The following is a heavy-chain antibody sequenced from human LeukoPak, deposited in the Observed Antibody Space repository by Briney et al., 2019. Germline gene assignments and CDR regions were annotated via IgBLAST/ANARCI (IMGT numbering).Heavy chain of an antibody. Sequence: SVKVSCKASGGTFSSYAISWVRQAPGQGLEWMGGIIPIFGTANYAQKFQGRVTITADESTSTAYMELSSLRSEDTAVYYCARKTGRGYCSGGSCSSWSDPWGQGTLVTVSS. CDR3: ARKTGRGYCSGGSCSSWSDP. J-gene: IGHJ5*02. CDR1: GGTFSSYA. D-gene: IGHD2-15*01. V-gene: IGHV1-69*01. CDR2: IIPIFGTA.